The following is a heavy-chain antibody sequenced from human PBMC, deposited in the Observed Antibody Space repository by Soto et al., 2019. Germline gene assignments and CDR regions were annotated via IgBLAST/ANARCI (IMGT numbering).Heavy chain of an antibody. D-gene: IGHD5-12*01. Sequence: GGSLRLSCVASGFNFSPYGMHWVRQAPGKGLEWVAVIWHDGSKKYYADSVKGRFTISRDKSKNKLYLQMHSLRAEDTAVYYCAREGYSGYDWSYFYGMDVWGQGTTVTVSS. J-gene: IGHJ6*02. CDR3: AREGYSGYDWSYFYGMDV. CDR2: IWHDGSKK. V-gene: IGHV3-33*01. CDR1: GFNFSPYG.